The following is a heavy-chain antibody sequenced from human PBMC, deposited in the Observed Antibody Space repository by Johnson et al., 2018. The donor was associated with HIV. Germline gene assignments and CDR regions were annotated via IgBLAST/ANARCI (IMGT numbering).Heavy chain of an antibody. J-gene: IGHJ3*02. CDR2: IRYDGSNK. CDR3: ARGRGALDI. V-gene: IGHV3-33*03. D-gene: IGHD3-16*01. Sequence: QVQLVESGGGVVQPGRSLRLSCAASGFTFSSYGMHWVRQAPGKGLEWVAFIRYDGSNKYYVDSVEGRFAISRDNAKNSLQLQMDSLRAEDTAIYFCARGRGALDIWGQGTMVIVSS. CDR1: GFTFSSYG.